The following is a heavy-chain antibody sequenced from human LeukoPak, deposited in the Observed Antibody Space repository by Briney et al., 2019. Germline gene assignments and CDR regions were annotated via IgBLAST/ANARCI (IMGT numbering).Heavy chain of an antibody. D-gene: IGHD2-2*01. Sequence: SETPSLTCAVYGGSFSGYYWSWIRQPPGKGLEWIGEINHSGSTNYNPSLKSRVTISVDTSKNQFSLKLSSVTAADTAVYYCARVKVVPAAISNYYYGMDVWGQGTTVTVSS. CDR2: INHSGST. CDR3: ARVKVVPAAISNYYYGMDV. CDR1: GGSFSGYY. J-gene: IGHJ6*02. V-gene: IGHV4-34*01.